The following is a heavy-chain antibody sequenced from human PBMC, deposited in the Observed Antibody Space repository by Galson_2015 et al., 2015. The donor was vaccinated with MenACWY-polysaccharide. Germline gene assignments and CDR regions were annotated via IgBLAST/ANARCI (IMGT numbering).Heavy chain of an antibody. V-gene: IGHV3-23*01. Sequence: SLRLSCAASGFTFSTYGMSWVRQAPGKGLEWVSAITGSGGSTYYADSVKGRFTISRDNSKNTVYLQMNSLRTEDTAVYYCAKEGSWSGGYCSGWSVTWGHGSLVTAS. J-gene: IGHJ5*01. CDR1: GFTFSTYG. CDR3: AKEGSWSGGYCSGWSVT. CDR2: ITGSGGST. D-gene: IGHD2-21*02.